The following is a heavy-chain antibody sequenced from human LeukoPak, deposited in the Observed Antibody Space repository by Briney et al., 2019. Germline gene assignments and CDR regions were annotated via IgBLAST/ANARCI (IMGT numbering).Heavy chain of an antibody. CDR1: GFTFSSYA. V-gene: IGHV3-23*01. Sequence: GGSLRLSCAASGFTFSSYAMSWVRQAPGKGLEWVSAISGSGGSTYYADSVKGRFTISRDNSKNTLYLQMNSLRAEDTAVYYCAKDATPMVRGFPTLFTDTPDYWGQGTLVTVSS. CDR2: ISGSGGST. D-gene: IGHD3-10*01. J-gene: IGHJ4*02. CDR3: AKDATPMVRGFPTLFTDTPDY.